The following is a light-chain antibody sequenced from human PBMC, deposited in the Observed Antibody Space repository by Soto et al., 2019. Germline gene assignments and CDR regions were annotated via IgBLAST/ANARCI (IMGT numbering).Light chain of an antibody. Sequence: EIVLTQSPATLSLSPGERATLSCRASQSVSTYLGWYQQKPGQAPRLLIYDASNRATGIPARFSGSGSGTDFTLTISGLEPEVFAVYYCQQRSNWITFGQGTRLEIK. CDR2: DAS. CDR3: QQRSNWIT. CDR1: QSVSTY. V-gene: IGKV3-11*01. J-gene: IGKJ5*01.